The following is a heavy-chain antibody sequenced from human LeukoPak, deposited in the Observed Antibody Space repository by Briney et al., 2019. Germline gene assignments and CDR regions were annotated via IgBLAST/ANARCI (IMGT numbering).Heavy chain of an antibody. CDR1: GFTFSSYA. J-gene: IGHJ4*02. CDR2: ISGSGGST. Sequence: GGSLRLSCAASGFTFSSYAMSWVRQTPGKGLEWVSAISGSGGSTYYADSVKGRFTISRDNSKNTLYLQMNSLRAEDTAVYYCAKVAPGGHGFIVGAPIYFDYWGQGTLVTVSS. CDR3: AKVAPGGHGFIVGAPIYFDY. D-gene: IGHD1-26*01. V-gene: IGHV3-23*01.